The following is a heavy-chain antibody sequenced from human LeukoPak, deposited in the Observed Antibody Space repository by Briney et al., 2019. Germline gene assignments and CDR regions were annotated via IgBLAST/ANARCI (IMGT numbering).Heavy chain of an antibody. J-gene: IGHJ4*02. CDR2: INPNSGGT. V-gene: IGHV1-2*02. D-gene: IGHD4-17*01. Sequence: ASVKVSCKASGYTFTAYYLHWVRQAPGQGLEWMGWINPNSGGTNYAQTFQGRVTMTRDTSISTAYMDLSTLRSDDTAVYYCARDNGNYQFDYWGQGTLVTVSS. CDR3: ARDNGNYQFDY. CDR1: GYTFTAYY.